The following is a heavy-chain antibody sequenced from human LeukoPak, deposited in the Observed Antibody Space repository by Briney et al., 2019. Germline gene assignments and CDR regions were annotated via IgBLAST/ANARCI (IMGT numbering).Heavy chain of an antibody. Sequence: SETLTLTCSVSGGSNSSYYWHWIRQPPGKGLEWIGYTYTSGSTSYNPSLKSRVTFSVDTSKNQFSLKLSSVTAADTAVYYCARRLSHGGGAFDIWGQGTLVTVSS. J-gene: IGHJ3*02. CDR2: TYTSGST. CDR3: ARRLSHGGGAFDI. V-gene: IGHV4-4*09. CDR1: GGSNSSYY. D-gene: IGHD4-23*01.